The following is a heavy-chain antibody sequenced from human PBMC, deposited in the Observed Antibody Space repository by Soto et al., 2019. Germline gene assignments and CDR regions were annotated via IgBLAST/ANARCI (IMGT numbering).Heavy chain of an antibody. V-gene: IGHV3-30-3*01. CDR3: EREDTVVNLDY. J-gene: IGHJ4*02. Sequence: PGGSLRLSCAASGFTFSSYAMHWVRQAPGKGLEWVAVISYDGSNKYYADSVKGRFTISRDNSKNTLYLQMNSLRAEDTAVYYCEREDTVVNLDYWGQGTLVTVSS. CDR2: ISYDGSNK. D-gene: IGHD2-15*01. CDR1: GFTFSSYA.